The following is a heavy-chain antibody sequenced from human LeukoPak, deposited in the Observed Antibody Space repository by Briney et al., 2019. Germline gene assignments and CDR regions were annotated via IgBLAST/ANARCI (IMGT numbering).Heavy chain of an antibody. CDR1: GFSFRSYG. D-gene: IGHD1-20*01. J-gene: IGHJ3*02. CDR2: IRYDGRDK. CDR3: ARFKMVYLGAFDI. Sequence: GGSLRLSCAASGFSFRSYGMQWVRHAPGKGPEWVAFIRYDGRDKFYADSVKGRFTITRDNSEDTLYLQMSSLRTEDTALYYCARFKMVYLGAFDIWGQGTMVTVSS. V-gene: IGHV3-30*02.